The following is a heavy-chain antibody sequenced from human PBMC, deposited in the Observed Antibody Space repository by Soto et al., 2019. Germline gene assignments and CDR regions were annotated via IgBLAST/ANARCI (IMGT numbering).Heavy chain of an antibody. V-gene: IGHV1-18*01. D-gene: IGHD3-16*01. CDR1: GYTFTRYG. CDR3: AMVDVYVTPSPQDV. Sequence: QVQLVQSGAEVKNPGASVKVSCKASGYTFTRYGIGWARQAPGQGLEWMGWINTYNGNTKYAQNVQGRVTLTTDTSTSTAYMEMRSLRSKDTAIYYCAMVDVYVTPSPQDVWGQGTTVIVSS. J-gene: IGHJ6*02. CDR2: INTYNGNT.